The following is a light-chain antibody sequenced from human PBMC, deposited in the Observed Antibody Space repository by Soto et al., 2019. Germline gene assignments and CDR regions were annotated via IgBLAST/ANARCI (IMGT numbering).Light chain of an antibody. V-gene: IGKV3-11*01. Sequence: EIVLTQIPATLSLSPGERATRSSRASQSVSSYLAWYQQKPGQAPRLLIYDASNRATGIPARFSGSGSGTDFTLTISSLEPEDFAVYYCQQRSNWPWTFGQGTKVDIK. J-gene: IGKJ1*01. CDR1: QSVSSY. CDR3: QQRSNWPWT. CDR2: DAS.